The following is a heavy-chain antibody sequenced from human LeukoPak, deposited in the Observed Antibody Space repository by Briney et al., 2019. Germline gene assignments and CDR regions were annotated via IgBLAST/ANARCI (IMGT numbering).Heavy chain of an antibody. D-gene: IGHD6-6*01. CDR1: GCTFTGYY. V-gene: IGHV1-2*02. Sequence: GASVKVSCKASGCTFTGYYMHWVRQAPGQGLEWMGWINSNNGGTNYAQKFEGRVTMTRDTSISVAYMELSRLTSDDTAVYYCARDLTSSRENAFDIWGQGTMVTVSS. CDR2: INSNNGGT. J-gene: IGHJ3*02. CDR3: ARDLTSSRENAFDI.